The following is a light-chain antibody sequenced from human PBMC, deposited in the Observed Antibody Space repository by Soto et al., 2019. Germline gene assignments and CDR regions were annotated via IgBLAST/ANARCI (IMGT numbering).Light chain of an antibody. CDR1: SSNIGSNF. Sequence: QSVVTQPPSASGTPGQRVTISCSGSSSNIGSNFVSWYQRLPGTAPKLLIYSINQRPSGVPDRFSGSKSGTSASLAISGLQSEDEADYFCALWDDSLNGPVFGGGTKLTVL. CDR3: ALWDDSLNGPV. V-gene: IGLV1-44*01. CDR2: SIN. J-gene: IGLJ3*02.